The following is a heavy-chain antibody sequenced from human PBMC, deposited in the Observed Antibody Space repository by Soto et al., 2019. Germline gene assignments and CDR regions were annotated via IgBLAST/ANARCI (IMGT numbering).Heavy chain of an antibody. CDR2: ISGSGGRT. Sequence: EVQLLESGGGLVQPGGSLRLSCAASGFTFSSYAMSWVRQAPGKGLEWVSAISGSGGRTYYADSVKGRFTISRDNSKNTLYLQMNSLRAEDTAVYYCATGTRAYCSSTSCSSQGFDSWGQGTLVTVSS. CDR3: ATGTRAYCSSTSCSSQGFDS. J-gene: IGHJ4*02. V-gene: IGHV3-23*01. D-gene: IGHD2-2*01. CDR1: GFTFSSYA.